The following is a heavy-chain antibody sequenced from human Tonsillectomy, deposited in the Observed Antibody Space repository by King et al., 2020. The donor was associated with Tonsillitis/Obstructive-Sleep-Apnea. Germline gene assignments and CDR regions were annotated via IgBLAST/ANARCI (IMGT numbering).Heavy chain of an antibody. D-gene: IGHD2-2*01. J-gene: IGHJ6*03. CDR1: GFTVSSNY. Sequence: VQLVESGGGLVQPGGSLRLSCAASGFTVSSNYMSWVRQAPGKGLEWVSVIYSGGSTYYADSVKGRFTISRDNSKNTLYLQMNSLRAEDTAVYYCAIGSGYCSSTSCYAATNYYYYYMDVWGKGTTVTVSS. V-gene: IGHV3-66*01. CDR2: IYSGGST. CDR3: AIGSGYCSSTSCYAATNYYYYYMDV.